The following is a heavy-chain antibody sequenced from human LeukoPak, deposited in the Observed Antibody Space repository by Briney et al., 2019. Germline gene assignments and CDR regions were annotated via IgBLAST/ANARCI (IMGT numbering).Heavy chain of an antibody. Sequence: GGSLRLSCAASGFTFSSHWMTWVRQAPGKGLEWVSSISSSSSYIYYADSVKGRFTISRDNAKNSLYLQMNSLRAEDTAVYYCARGSSGYDSFDYWGQGTLVTVSS. CDR2: ISSSSSYI. D-gene: IGHD5-12*01. CDR3: ARGSSGYDSFDY. V-gene: IGHV3-21*01. CDR1: GFTFSSHW. J-gene: IGHJ4*02.